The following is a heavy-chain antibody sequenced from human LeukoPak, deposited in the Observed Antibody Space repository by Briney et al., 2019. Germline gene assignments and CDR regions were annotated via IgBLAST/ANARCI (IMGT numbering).Heavy chain of an antibody. CDR3: ARDRLDNWFDP. Sequence: SQTLSLTCTVSGGSISSGSYYWSWIRQPAGKGLEWIGRIYTSGSTDYNPSLKSRVTMSVDTSKNQFSLKLSSVTAADTAVYYCARDRLDNWFDPWGQGTLVTVSS. V-gene: IGHV4-61*02. CDR2: IYTSGST. J-gene: IGHJ5*02. CDR1: GGSISSGSYY.